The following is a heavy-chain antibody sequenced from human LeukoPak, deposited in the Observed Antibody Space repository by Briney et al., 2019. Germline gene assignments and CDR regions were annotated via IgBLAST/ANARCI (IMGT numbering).Heavy chain of an antibody. CDR1: GYTFTGYY. V-gene: IGHV1-2*02. CDR2: INPNSGGT. D-gene: IGHD5-12*01. Sequence: ASVKVSCKASGYTFTGYYMHWVRQAPGQGLEWMGWINPNSGGTNYAQKFQGRVTMTRDTSISTAYMELSRLRSDDTAVYYCARGRAADIVATILHFDYWGQGSLVTVSS. CDR3: ARGRAADIVATILHFDY. J-gene: IGHJ4*02.